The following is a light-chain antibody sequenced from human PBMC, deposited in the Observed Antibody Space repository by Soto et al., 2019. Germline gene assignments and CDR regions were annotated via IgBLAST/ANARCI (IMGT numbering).Light chain of an antibody. CDR2: GAS. CDR3: QQYNNWPWT. J-gene: IGKJ1*01. CDR1: QSVSNN. V-gene: IGKV3D-15*01. Sequence: EIGMTQSPATLSVSTEESATLSCRASQSVSNNLTWYQQKPGQAPRLLIYGASNRATGIPDRFSGSGSGTEFTLTISSLQSEDFAVYYCQQYNNWPWTFGQGTKVDIK.